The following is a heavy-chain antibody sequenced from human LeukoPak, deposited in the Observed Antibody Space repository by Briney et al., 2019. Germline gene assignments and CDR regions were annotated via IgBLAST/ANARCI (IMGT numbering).Heavy chain of an antibody. V-gene: IGHV3-23*01. CDR1: GFTFSSHW. Sequence: GGSLRLSCKVSGFTFSSHWMHWVRQAPGKGLEWVSAISGSGGSTYYADSVKGRFTISRDNSKNTLYLQMNSLRAEDTAVYYCAKDLWTCSDWGQGTLVTVSS. CDR2: ISGSGGST. CDR3: AKDLWTCSD. D-gene: IGHD3/OR15-3a*01. J-gene: IGHJ4*02.